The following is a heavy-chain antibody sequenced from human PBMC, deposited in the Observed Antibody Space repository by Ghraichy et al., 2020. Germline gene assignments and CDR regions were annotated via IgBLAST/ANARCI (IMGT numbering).Heavy chain of an antibody. D-gene: IGHD5-12*01. CDR1: GFTFSIYA. Sequence: GGSLRLSCAASGFTFSIYAMTWVRQAPGKGLDWVSAISGSGGATYHADSVHYADSVKGRFTISRDDSKNMLYLQMDSLRAEDTAIYYCAKLQTPRGYSGYPDSWGQGTLVTVSS. CDR3: AKLQTPRGYSGYPDS. V-gene: IGHV3-23*01. J-gene: IGHJ5*01. CDR2: ISGSGGAT.